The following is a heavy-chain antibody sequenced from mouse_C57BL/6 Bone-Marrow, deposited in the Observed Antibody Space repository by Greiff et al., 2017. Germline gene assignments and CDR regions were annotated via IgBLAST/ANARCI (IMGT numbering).Heavy chain of an antibody. J-gene: IGHJ1*03. D-gene: IGHD2-4*01. CDR1: GFTFSDYG. CDR2: ISNLAHSI. CDR3: ARLYYDYFYWYCDV. Sequence: EVHLVESGGGLVQPGGSLKLSCAASGFTFSDYGMAWVRQAPRKGPEWVAFISNLAHSIYYADTVTGRFTFSRENAKNTLYLEMSSLRSEDTAMYYCARLYYDYFYWYCDVWGTGTTVTVSA. V-gene: IGHV5-15*01.